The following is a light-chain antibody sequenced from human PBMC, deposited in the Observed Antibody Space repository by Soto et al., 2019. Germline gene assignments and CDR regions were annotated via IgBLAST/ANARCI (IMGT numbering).Light chain of an antibody. J-gene: IGLJ3*02. CDR3: RSYTSSSTPWV. V-gene: IGLV2-14*01. CDR2: EVS. CDR1: SSDVGGYNY. Sequence: QSALTQPASVSGSPGQSITISCTGTSSDVGGYNYVAWYQQHPGKAPKLMIYEVSNRPSGVSNRFSGSKSGNTASLTISGLQAEDEDDDYCRSYTSSSTPWVFGGGTKLTVL.